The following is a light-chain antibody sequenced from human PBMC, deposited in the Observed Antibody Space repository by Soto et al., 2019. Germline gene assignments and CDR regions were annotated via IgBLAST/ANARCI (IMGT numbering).Light chain of an antibody. CDR2: DDN. CDR3: GSWDSSLSAYV. Sequence: QSVLTQPPSVSAAQGQKVSISCSGSSSNIGGNSVSWYQQLPGTAPKLLIHDDNKRPPGIPDRFSGSKSGTSATLGITGFQTGDEADYYCGSWDSSLSAYVFGTGTKVTVL. J-gene: IGLJ1*01. CDR1: SSNIGGNS. V-gene: IGLV1-51*01.